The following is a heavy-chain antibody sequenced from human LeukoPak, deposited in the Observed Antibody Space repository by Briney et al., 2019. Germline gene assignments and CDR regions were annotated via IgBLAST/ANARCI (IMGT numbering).Heavy chain of an antibody. CDR2: IKSNADGGTT. J-gene: IGHJ4*02. Sequence: GGSLRLSCAASGFSSTNAWMSWVRQAPGKGLEWVGHIKSNADGGTTDYVAPVKGRFTISRDDSKDMVHLQMNSLKTEDIAVYFCVTEFYGAYNYWGQGILVTVSS. CDR3: VTEFYGAYNY. V-gene: IGHV3-15*01. D-gene: IGHD4-17*01. CDR1: GFSSTNAW.